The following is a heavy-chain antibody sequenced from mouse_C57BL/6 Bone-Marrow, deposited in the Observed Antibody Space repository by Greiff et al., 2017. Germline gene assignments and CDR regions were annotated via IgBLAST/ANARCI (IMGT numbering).Heavy chain of an antibody. Sequence: QVHVKQSGAELARPGASVKLSCKASGYTFTSYGISWVKQRTGQGLEWIGEIYPRSGNTYYNEKFKGKATLTADKSSSTAYMELRSLTSEDSAVYFCARGSSYVYYAMDYWGQGTSVTVSS. V-gene: IGHV1-81*01. CDR2: IYPRSGNT. CDR1: GYTFTSYG. J-gene: IGHJ4*01. CDR3: ARGSSYVYYAMDY. D-gene: IGHD1-1*01.